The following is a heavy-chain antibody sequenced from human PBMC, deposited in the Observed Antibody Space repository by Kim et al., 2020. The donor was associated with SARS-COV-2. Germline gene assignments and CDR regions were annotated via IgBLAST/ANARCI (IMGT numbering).Heavy chain of an antibody. D-gene: IGHD1-26*01. CDR3: ARGILRTKGAFDI. V-gene: IGHV3-74*01. CDR2: INPYGSIT. Sequence: GGSLRLSCAASGFTFSSEWMHWVRQGPGMGLGWVSRINPYGSITNYADSVKGRFTISRDNAKNTLYLQMNSLRAEDTALYYCARGILRTKGAFDIWGQG. CDR1: GFTFSSEW. J-gene: IGHJ3*02.